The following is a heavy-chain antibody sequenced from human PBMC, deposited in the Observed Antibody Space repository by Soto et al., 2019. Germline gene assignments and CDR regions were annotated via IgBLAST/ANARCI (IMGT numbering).Heavy chain of an antibody. V-gene: IGHV3-15*07. CDR3: TTDPAPGIVVVTAARVPFDY. CDR1: GFTFSNAW. D-gene: IGHD2-21*02. Sequence: GGSLRLSCAASGFTFSNAWMNWVRQAPGKGLEWVGRIKSKTDGGTTDYAAPVKGRFTISRDDSKNTLYLQMNSLKTEDTAVYYCTTDPAPGIVVVTAARVPFDYWGQGTLVTVSS. CDR2: IKSKTDGGTT. J-gene: IGHJ4*02.